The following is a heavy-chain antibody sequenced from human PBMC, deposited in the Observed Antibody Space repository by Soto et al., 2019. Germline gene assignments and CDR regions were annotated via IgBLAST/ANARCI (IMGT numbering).Heavy chain of an antibody. CDR1: GFSFSNYG. Sequence: QVQLVESGGGVVQPGGSLRLSCIASGFSFSNYGMHWVRQAPGKGLEWVALIWYDGGDKYYADSVKGRFTISRDNSKKTLFLQMNSLGVEDTAVYFCVKDDGGYPSTAPHWGQGTLVTVSS. D-gene: IGHD3-22*01. V-gene: IGHV3-33*06. J-gene: IGHJ4*02. CDR2: IWYDGGDK. CDR3: VKDDGGYPSTAPH.